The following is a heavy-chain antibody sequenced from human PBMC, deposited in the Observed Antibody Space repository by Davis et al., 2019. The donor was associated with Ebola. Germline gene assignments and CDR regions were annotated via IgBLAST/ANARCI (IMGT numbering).Heavy chain of an antibody. CDR3: GRHVGRVGATYPYFDY. CDR2: IFYSGST. V-gene: IGHV4-39*01. CDR1: GVSISSSSYY. J-gene: IGHJ4*02. D-gene: IGHD1-26*01. Sequence: PSETLSLTCTVSGVSISSSSYYWGWIRQPPGKGLEWIGSIFYSGSTYYNPSLESRLSISLDTSKNQFSLRLSSVTAADTAVYYCGRHVGRVGATYPYFDYWGQGTLVTVSS.